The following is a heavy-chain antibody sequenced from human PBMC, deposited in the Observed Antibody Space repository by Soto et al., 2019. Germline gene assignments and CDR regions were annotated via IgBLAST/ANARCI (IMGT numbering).Heavy chain of an antibody. D-gene: IGHD2-15*01. J-gene: IGHJ4*02. CDR3: VVAAQPYYFDY. CDR1: GYTFTSYG. CDR2: ITAYNGNT. V-gene: IGHV1-18*01. Sequence: QVQLVQSGAEVKKPGASVKVSCKASGYTFTSYGISWVRQAPGQGLEWMGWITAYNGNTNYAQKFQGRVTMTTDTSTSTVYIELRSLRSDDTAVYYCVVAAQPYYFDYWGQGTLVTVSS.